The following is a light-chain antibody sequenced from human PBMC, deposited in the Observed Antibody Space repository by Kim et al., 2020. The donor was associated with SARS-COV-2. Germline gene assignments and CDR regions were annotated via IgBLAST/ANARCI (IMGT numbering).Light chain of an antibody. J-gene: IGLJ1*01. Sequence: SYELTQPPSVSVSAGQTASIACSGDKLGDNYACWYQXKSGQSPVLLIYQDTKRPSGIPERFSGSNSGNTATLTISGTQAMXEADYYCQAWDSSNFYVFGTGTXVTX. CDR1: KLGDNY. V-gene: IGLV3-1*01. CDR2: QDT. CDR3: QAWDSSNFYV.